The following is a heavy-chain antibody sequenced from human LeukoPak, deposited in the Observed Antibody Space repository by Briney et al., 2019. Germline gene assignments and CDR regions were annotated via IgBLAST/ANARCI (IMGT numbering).Heavy chain of an antibody. V-gene: IGHV6-1*01. CDR3: ARDPGVGAYYDFWSGYYPFDY. D-gene: IGHD3-3*01. CDR2: TYYRSKWYN. J-gene: IGHJ4*02. Sequence: SQTLSLTCAISGDSVSSNSAAWNWIRRSPSRGLEWLGRTYYRSKWYNDYAVSVKSRITINPDTSKNQFSLQLNSVTPEDTAVYYCARDPGVGAYYDFWSGYYPFDYWGQGTLVTVSS. CDR1: GDSVSSNSAA.